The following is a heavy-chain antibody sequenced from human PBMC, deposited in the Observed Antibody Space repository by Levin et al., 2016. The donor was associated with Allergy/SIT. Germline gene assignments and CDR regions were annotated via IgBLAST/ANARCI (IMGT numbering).Heavy chain of an antibody. J-gene: IGHJ4*02. CDR1: GYTFTGYY. D-gene: IGHD3-10*01. CDR3: ARDLPGRGVYFDY. V-gene: IGHV1-2*02. CDR2: INPNSGGT. Sequence: ASVKVSCKASGYTFTGYYMHWVRQAPGQGLEWMGWINPNSGGTNYAQKFQGRVTMTRDTSISTAYMELSRLRSDDTAVYYCARDLPGRGVYFDYWGQGTLVTVSS.